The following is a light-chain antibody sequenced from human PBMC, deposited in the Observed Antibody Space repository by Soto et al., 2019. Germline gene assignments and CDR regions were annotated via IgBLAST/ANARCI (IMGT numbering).Light chain of an antibody. CDR1: SSNIGSNY. V-gene: IGLV1-47*02. J-gene: IGLJ2*01. Sequence: QPVLTQPPSASGTPGQRVTISCSGSSSNIGSNYVYWYQQLPGTAPRVLIYNTNQRPSGVPDRFSGSKSATSASLAISGLRSEDDADYHCAAWDDSLSGLVFGGGTKVTVL. CDR3: AAWDDSLSGLV. CDR2: NTN.